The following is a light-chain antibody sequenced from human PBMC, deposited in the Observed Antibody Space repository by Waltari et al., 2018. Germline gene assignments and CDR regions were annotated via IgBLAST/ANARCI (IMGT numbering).Light chain of an antibody. CDR3: CSYAGGRPHVV. CDR2: EGT. CDR1: SSDVGPYNL. V-gene: IGLV2-23*01. Sequence: QSALTQPASVSGSPGQSITISCTGTSSDVGPYNLVSWSQQHPGKAPKLMIYEGTKRPSGVSNRVSGSKSGNTASLTISGLQAEDEAHYYCCSYAGGRPHVVFGGGTQLTVL. J-gene: IGLJ2*01.